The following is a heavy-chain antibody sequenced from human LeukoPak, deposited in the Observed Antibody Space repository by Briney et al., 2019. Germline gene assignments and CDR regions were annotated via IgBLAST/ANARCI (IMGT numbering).Heavy chain of an antibody. CDR2: IYYSGIT. D-gene: IGHD2-2*01. CDR1: GGSLSSSY. J-gene: IGHJ5*02. CDR3: ARHDVVAPEFDP. V-gene: IGHV4-59*08. Sequence: SETLSLTCTVSGGSLSSSYWSWIRQPPGKGLEWIGYIYYSGITNYNPSLKSRVTISVDTSKNHFSLKLSSVTAADTAVYYCARHDVVAPEFDPWGQGTLVTVSS.